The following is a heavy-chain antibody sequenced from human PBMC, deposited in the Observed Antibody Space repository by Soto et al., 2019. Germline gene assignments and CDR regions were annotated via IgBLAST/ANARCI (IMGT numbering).Heavy chain of an antibody. CDR2: INSNGGGT. CDR3: ARGRFTDSSSTTFDS. D-gene: IGHD1-26*01. V-gene: IGHV1-2*04. Sequence: ASVKVSCKASGYTFTGYYIHWVRQAPGQGLEWMAWINSNGGGTHYALTFRGWVTVTTDASISTAYMELSRLKSDDTAVYYCARGRFTDSSSTTFDSWGQGTLVTVSS. CDR1: GYTFTGYY. J-gene: IGHJ4*02.